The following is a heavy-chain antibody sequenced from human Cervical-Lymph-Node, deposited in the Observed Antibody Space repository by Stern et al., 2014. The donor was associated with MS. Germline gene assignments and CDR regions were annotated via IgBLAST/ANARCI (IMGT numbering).Heavy chain of an antibody. CDR1: GFSFTTSGVG. V-gene: IGHV2-5*02. Sequence: QVTLKESGPTLVKPTQSLTLTCTFSGFSFTTSGVGVGWIRQPPGNALEWLAVIYWDDDHYYSPSLKRRLTIIKDTSENQVVLTMTNMDPADTATYFCVHSSGTVFGVISDYAFGVWGKGAMVTVSS. CDR3: VHSSGTVFGVISDYAFGV. D-gene: IGHD3-3*01. J-gene: IGHJ3*01. CDR2: IYWDDDH.